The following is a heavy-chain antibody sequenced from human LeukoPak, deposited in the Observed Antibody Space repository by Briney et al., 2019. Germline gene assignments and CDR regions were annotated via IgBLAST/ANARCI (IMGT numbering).Heavy chain of an antibody. Sequence: GGSLRLSCVDSGFTFSSYNMNWVRQAPGKGLEWVSYISSSSSTIYYADSVKGRFTISRDNARNSLYLQMNSLRDEDTAVHYCARLFFGGSYAFDYWGQGTLVTVSS. CDR3: ARLFFGGSYAFDY. CDR2: ISSSSSTI. D-gene: IGHD1-26*01. J-gene: IGHJ4*02. V-gene: IGHV3-48*02. CDR1: GFTFSSYN.